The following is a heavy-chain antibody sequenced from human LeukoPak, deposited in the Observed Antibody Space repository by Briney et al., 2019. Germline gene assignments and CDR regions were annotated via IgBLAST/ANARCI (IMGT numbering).Heavy chain of an antibody. CDR3: AREEQSVGPYFDY. V-gene: IGHV4-59*01. J-gene: IGHJ4*02. CDR2: IFYSGNT. Sequence: KPSETLSLTCTVSGDSISTYYWSWIRQPPGKGLEWIGYIFYSGNTNYNPSLKSRVTMSMDTSKNQFSLRLSSVTAADTALYFCAREEQSVGPYFDYWGQGILVTVSS. CDR1: GDSISTYY. D-gene: IGHD3-10*01.